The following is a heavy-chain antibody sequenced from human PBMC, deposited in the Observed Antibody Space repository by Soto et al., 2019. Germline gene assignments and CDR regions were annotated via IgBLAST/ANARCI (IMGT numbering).Heavy chain of an antibody. V-gene: IGHV3-23*01. CDR3: ARVLVFYGGFDP. CDR2: ISNNGDTA. CDR1: GFTFSSYA. D-gene: IGHD2-21*02. J-gene: IGHJ5*02. Sequence: GGSLRLSCATSGFTFSSYAMVWVRQAAEKGLEWVASISNNGDTAYYADSVKGRFTTSRGNSENTLYLQMNGLRAEDTAVYYCARVLVFYGGFDPWGQGTLVTVSS.